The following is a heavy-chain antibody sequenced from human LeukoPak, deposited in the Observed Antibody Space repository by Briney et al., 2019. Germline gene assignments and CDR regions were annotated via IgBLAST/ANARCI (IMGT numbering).Heavy chain of an antibody. D-gene: IGHD1-26*01. CDR1: GFAFSSYS. CDR2: ISSSSSYI. J-gene: IGHJ3*02. CDR3: AREDPVSGSPI. Sequence: GGSLRLSCAASGFAFSSYSMNWVRQAPGKGLEWVSSISSSSSYIYYADSVKGRFTISRDNAKNSLYLQMNSLRAKDTAVYYCAREDPVSGSPIWGQGTMVTVSS. V-gene: IGHV3-21*01.